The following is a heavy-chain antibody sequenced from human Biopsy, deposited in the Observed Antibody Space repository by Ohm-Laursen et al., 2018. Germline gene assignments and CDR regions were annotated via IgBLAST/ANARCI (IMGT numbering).Heavy chain of an antibody. CDR3: VRGVDYYDPYHYYALDV. J-gene: IGHJ6*02. Sequence: TLSLTCAVYGESFKGYYWSWIRQTPGKGLEWIGEINHSGRTNYNPSLKSRVTISVDTSKNQFSLKVRSVTAADTAVYYCVRGVDYYDPYHYYALDVWGQGTTVTVSS. V-gene: IGHV4-34*01. CDR1: GESFKGYY. CDR2: INHSGRT. D-gene: IGHD3-22*01.